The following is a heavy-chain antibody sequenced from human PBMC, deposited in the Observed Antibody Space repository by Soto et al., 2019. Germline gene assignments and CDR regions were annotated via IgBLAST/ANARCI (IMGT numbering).Heavy chain of an antibody. V-gene: IGHV3-33*01. CDR3: AREGKDVVATIRPYYFDY. CDR2: IWYDGSNK. Sequence: QVQLVESGGGVVQPGRSLRLSCAASGFTFSSYGMHWVRQAPGKGLEWVAVIWYDGSNKYYADSVKGRFTISRDNSKNTLYLQMNSLRDEDTAVYYCAREGKDVVATIRPYYFDYWGQGTLVTVSS. CDR1: GFTFSSYG. D-gene: IGHD5-12*01. J-gene: IGHJ4*02.